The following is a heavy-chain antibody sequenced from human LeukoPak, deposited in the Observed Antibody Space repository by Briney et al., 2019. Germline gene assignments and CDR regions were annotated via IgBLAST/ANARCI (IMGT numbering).Heavy chain of an antibody. CDR2: IYPGDSDT. J-gene: IGHJ4*02. V-gene: IGHV5-51*01. Sequence: GESLKISCKGSGYTFTNYWIGWVRQMPGKGLEWMGIIYPGDSDTRYSPSFQGQVTISADKSISTAYLQWSSLEASDTAMYYCARTIAAAGTSYFDYWGQGTLVTVSS. CDR3: ARTIAAAGTSYFDY. D-gene: IGHD6-13*01. CDR1: GYTFTNYW.